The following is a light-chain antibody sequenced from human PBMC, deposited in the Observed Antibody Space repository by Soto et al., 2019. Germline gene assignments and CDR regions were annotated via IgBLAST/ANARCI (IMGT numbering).Light chain of an antibody. J-gene: IGKJ3*01. Sequence: EVVLTQSPGTLSLSPGERATLSCRASQNVYINSLAWYQQRPGQTPRLLIYGASTMAAAIPDRFSGSGSGADFALSIDGLEPEDFAIYYCQQYGDSPLTFGPGTRVD. CDR3: QQYGDSPLT. V-gene: IGKV3-20*01. CDR1: QNVYINS. CDR2: GAS.